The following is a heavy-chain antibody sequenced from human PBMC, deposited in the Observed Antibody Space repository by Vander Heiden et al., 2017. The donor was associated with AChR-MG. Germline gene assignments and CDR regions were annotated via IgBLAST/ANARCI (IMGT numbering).Heavy chain of an antibody. Sequence: QVQLVQSGAEVKKPGSSVKVSCKASGGTFSSYAIRWVRQAPGQGLEWMGGIIPIFGTANYAQKFQGRVTITADKSTSTAYMELSSLRSEDTAVYYCARDGGRYYYGSGTPRPYYYGMDVWGQGTTVTVSS. D-gene: IGHD3-10*01. J-gene: IGHJ6*02. CDR1: GGTFSSYA. CDR2: IIPIFGTA. CDR3: ARDGGRYYYGSGTPRPYYYGMDV. V-gene: IGHV1-69*06.